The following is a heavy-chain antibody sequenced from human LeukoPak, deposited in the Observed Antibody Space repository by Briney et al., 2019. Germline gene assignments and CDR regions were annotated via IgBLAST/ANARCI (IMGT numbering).Heavy chain of an antibody. D-gene: IGHD6-6*01. CDR3: ARGPSAYAARPSMRYYYYYMDV. CDR2: IYYSGST. CDR1: GGSISSSSYY. V-gene: IGHV4-39*07. J-gene: IGHJ6*03. Sequence: PSETLSLTCTVSGGSISSSSYYWGWIRQPPGKGLEWIGSIYYSGSTYYNPSLKSRVTISVDTSKNQFSLKLSSVTAADTAVYYCARGPSAYAARPSMRYYYYYMDVWGKGTTVTVSS.